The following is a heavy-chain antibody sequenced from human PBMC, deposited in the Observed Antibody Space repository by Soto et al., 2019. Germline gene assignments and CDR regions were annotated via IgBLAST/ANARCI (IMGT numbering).Heavy chain of an antibody. V-gene: IGHV1-18*01. CDR1: GYNFTRFG. Sequence: QFQLVQSGAEVKKPGASVKVSCKASGYNFTRFGISWVRQAPGHGLEWMGWMGAHSGHTRQAQKVQGRLTMTTDASMNTAYIALRRRPSDDTALYYWGREGQKRAQEAYDQFNGMDVWGPGTTVIVSS. J-gene: IGHJ6*02. CDR2: MGAHSGHT. D-gene: IGHD3-3*01. CDR3: GREGQKRAQEAYDQFNGMDV.